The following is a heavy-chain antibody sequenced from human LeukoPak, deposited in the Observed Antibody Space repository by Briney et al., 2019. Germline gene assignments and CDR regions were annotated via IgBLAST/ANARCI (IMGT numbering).Heavy chain of an antibody. D-gene: IGHD3-22*01. CDR1: GYSFTSYG. V-gene: IGHV1-18*01. CDR3: AISYYYDSSGYYDFDY. J-gene: IGHJ4*02. CDR2: ISAYNGNT. Sequence: GASVKVSCKASGYSFTSYGISWVRQAPGQGLEWMGWISAYNGNTNYAQKLQGRVIMTTDTSTSTAYMELRSLRSDDTAVYYCAISYYYDSSGYYDFDYWGQGTLVTVSS.